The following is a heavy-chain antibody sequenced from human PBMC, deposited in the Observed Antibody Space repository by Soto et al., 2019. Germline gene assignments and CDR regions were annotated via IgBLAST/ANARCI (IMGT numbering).Heavy chain of an antibody. D-gene: IGHD3-3*01. V-gene: IGHV1-3*01. CDR3: ASAQPGLRFFPNAKSLYYYGMEG. J-gene: IGHJ6*02. CDR1: GYTFTSYA. CDR2: INAGNGNT. Sequence: ASVKVSCKASGYTFTSYAMHWVRQAPGQRLEWMGWINAGNGNTKYSQKLQGRVTITRDTSAGTAYMELSSLRSKDTAVYYCASAQPGLRFFPNAKSLYYYGMEGWGQGTTVTVSS.